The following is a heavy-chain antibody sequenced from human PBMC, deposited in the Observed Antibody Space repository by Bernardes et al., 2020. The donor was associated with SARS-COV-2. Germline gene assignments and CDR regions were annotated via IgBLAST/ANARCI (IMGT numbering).Heavy chain of an antibody. CDR3: ARDVGGTDWSFGFDV. CDR2: ISCAGLYI. V-gene: IGHV3-21*01. CDR1: GFTFSSYL. D-gene: IGHD3-9*01. Sequence: GGSLRLSCAASGFTFSSYLFSWFRQAPGKGLEWVSSISCAGLYIYYADSVRGRFTTSRDNTRKSVFLQMESLRAEDTAVYYCARDVGGTDWSFGFDVWGPGTMVHVSS. J-gene: IGHJ3*01.